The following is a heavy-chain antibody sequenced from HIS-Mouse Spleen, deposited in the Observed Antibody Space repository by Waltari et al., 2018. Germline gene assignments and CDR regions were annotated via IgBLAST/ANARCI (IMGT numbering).Heavy chain of an antibody. CDR1: GFPFRSYG. CDR2: ISYDGSNK. J-gene: IGHJ4*02. CDR3: AKDKHHAFDY. Sequence: QVQLVESGGGVVQPGRSLGLSCAAPGFPFRSYGMHWVRQAPGKGLEWVAVISYDGSNKYYADSVKGRFTISRDNSKNTLYLQMNSLRAEDTAVYYCAKDKHHAFDYWGQGTLVTVSS. V-gene: IGHV3-30*18.